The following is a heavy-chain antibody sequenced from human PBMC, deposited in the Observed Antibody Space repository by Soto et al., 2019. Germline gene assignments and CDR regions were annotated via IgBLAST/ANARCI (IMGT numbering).Heavy chain of an antibody. CDR1: GFPFSSYA. V-gene: IGHV3-30-3*01. CDR3: ARVAWRGIAAACRILGGFNY. Sequence: QVQLVESGGGVVQPGRSLRLSCAASGFPFSSYAMNWVSQAPGKGLEWVAVISYEGSNKYYADYVKGRFTISRDNSKNTMYLQMTSLRAEDTAVYNCARVAWRGIAAACRILGGFNYWGQGTLVTVSS. D-gene: IGHD6-13*01. CDR2: ISYEGSNK. J-gene: IGHJ4*02.